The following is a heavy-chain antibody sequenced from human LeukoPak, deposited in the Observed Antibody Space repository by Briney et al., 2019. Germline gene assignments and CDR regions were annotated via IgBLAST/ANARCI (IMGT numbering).Heavy chain of an antibody. D-gene: IGHD6-19*01. CDR2: IYHSGST. Sequence: SETLSLTCTVSGYSISSGYYWGWIRQPPGKGLEWIGYIYHSGSTYYNPSLKSRVTISVDRSKNQFSLKLSSVTAADTAVYYCARAAGDAFDIWGQGTMVTVSS. CDR3: ARAAGDAFDI. J-gene: IGHJ3*02. V-gene: IGHV4-38-2*02. CDR1: GYSISSGYY.